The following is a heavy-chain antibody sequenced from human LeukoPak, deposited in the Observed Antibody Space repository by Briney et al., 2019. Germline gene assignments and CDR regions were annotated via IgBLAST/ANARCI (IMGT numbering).Heavy chain of an antibody. CDR2: ISGSGGST. CDR1: GFTFSRYD. J-gene: IGHJ3*02. D-gene: IGHD2-2*01. Sequence: GGSLRLSCAASGFTFSRYDMSWVRQAPGKGLEWVSPISGSGGSTYYADSVKGRFTISRDNSKNTLYLQMNSLRAEDTAVYYCAKNQDIVVVPAAMGAFDIWGQGTMVTVSS. CDR3: AKNQDIVVVPAAMGAFDI. V-gene: IGHV3-23*01.